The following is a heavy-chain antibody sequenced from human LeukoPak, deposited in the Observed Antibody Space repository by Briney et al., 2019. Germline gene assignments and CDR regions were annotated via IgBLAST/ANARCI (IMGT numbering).Heavy chain of an antibody. CDR1: GFTVSSNY. CDR2: IYSGGST. Sequence: GGSLRLSCAASGFTVSSNYMSWVRQAPGKGLEWVSVIYSGGSTYYADSVKGRFTISRDNSKNTLYLQMYSLRAEDTAVYYCARDQNGDYGYDYWGQGTLVTVSS. CDR3: ARDQNGDYGYDY. D-gene: IGHD4-17*01. V-gene: IGHV3-53*01. J-gene: IGHJ4*02.